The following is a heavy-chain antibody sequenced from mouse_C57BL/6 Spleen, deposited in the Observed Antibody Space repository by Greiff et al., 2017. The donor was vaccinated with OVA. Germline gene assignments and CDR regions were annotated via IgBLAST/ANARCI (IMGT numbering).Heavy chain of an antibody. CDR2: IFPGSGST. CDR1: GYTFTDYY. Sequence: QVQLKQSGPELVKPGASVKISCKASGYTFTDYYINWVKQRPGQGLAWIGWIFPGSGSTYYNEKFKGKATLTVDKSSSTAYMLLSSLTSEDSAVYFCARRLGYENYAMDYWGQGTSVTVSS. D-gene: IGHD2-2*01. CDR3: ARRLGYENYAMDY. V-gene: IGHV1-75*01. J-gene: IGHJ4*01.